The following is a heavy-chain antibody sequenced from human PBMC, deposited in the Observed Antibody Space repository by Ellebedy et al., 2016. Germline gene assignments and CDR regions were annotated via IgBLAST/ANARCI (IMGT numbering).Heavy chain of an antibody. J-gene: IGHJ4*02. CDR2: ISYDGSNK. D-gene: IGHD3-9*01. CDR3: ARLNRGDILTGHFDY. Sequence: GESLKISCAASGFTFSSYAMHWVRQAPGKGLEWVAVISYDGSNKYYADSVKGRFTISRDNSKNTLYLQMNSLRAEDTAVYYCARLNRGDILTGHFDYWGQGTLVTVSS. CDR1: GFTFSSYA. V-gene: IGHV3-30-3*01.